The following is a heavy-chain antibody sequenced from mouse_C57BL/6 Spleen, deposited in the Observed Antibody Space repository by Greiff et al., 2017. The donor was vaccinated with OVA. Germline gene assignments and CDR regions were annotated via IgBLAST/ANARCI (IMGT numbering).Heavy chain of an antibody. CDR3: VRQGANRYFDY. Sequence: EVKLVESGGGLVQPKGSLKLSCAASGFSFNTYAMNWVRQAPGKGLEWVARIRSKSNNYATYYADSVKDRFTISRDDSESMLYLQMNNLKTEDTAMYYCVRQGANRYFDYWGQGTTLTVSS. CDR2: IRSKSNNYAT. CDR1: GFSFNTYA. D-gene: IGHD1-1*01. V-gene: IGHV10-1*01. J-gene: IGHJ2*01.